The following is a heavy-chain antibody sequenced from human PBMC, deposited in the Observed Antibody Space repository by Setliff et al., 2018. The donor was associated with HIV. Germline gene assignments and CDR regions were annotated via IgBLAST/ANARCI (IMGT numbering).Heavy chain of an antibody. CDR3: ARTRGYTYGYIDS. D-gene: IGHD5-18*01. Sequence: PSETLSLTCSVSGGSISSYYWSWIRQPAGKGLEWVGRMFVGESPNYNPSLKSRLSISVDTSKRQFSLKLTSVTAADTAVYYCARTRGYTYGYIDSWAQGTLVTVSS. J-gene: IGHJ4*02. V-gene: IGHV4-4*07. CDR2: MFVGESP. CDR1: GGSISSYY.